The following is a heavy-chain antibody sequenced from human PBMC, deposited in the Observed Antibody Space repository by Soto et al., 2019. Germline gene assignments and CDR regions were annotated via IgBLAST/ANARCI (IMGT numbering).Heavy chain of an antibody. CDR2: IYYSGST. J-gene: IGHJ6*02. CDR3: ARPPGDDDYYYGMDV. V-gene: IGHV4-39*01. Sequence: SETLSLTCTVSGGSISSSSYYWGWIRQPPGKGLEWIGSIYYSGSTYYNPSLKSRVTISVDTSKNQFSLKLSSVTAADTAVYYCARPPGDDDYYYGMDVWGQGTTVTVSS. D-gene: IGHD4-17*01. CDR1: GGSISSSSYY.